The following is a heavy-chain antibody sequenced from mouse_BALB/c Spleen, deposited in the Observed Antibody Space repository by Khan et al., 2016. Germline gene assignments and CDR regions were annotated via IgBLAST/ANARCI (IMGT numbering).Heavy chain of an antibody. CDR2: ILPGSGST. V-gene: IGHV1-9*01. CDR1: GYTFSSYW. CDR3: ARTDRRGYFDY. J-gene: IGHJ2*01. Sequence: QVQLQQSGAELMKPGASVKISCKATGYTFSSYWIEWVKQRPGHGLEWIGEILPGSGSTNYNEKFRGKATFTADTSSNTAYMQLSSLTSEDSAVHYCARTDRRGYFDYWVQGTTLTVSS.